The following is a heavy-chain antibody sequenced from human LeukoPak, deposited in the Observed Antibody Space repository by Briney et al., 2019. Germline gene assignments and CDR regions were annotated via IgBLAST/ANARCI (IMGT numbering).Heavy chain of an antibody. V-gene: IGHV3-30*03. Sequence: GRSLRLSCAASGFTFSSYGMHWVRQAPGKGLEWVAVISYDGSNKYYADSVKGRFTISRDNSKNTLYLQMNSLRAEDTAVYYCAVSQGVVVVAATPLDYWGQGTLVTVSS. D-gene: IGHD2-15*01. CDR3: AVSQGVVVVAATPLDY. CDR1: GFTFSSYG. J-gene: IGHJ4*02. CDR2: ISYDGSNK.